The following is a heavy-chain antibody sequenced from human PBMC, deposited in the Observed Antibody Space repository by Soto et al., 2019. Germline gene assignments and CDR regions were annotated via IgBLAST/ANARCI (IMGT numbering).Heavy chain of an antibody. D-gene: IGHD2-15*01. J-gene: IGHJ6*02. CDR1: GGSISSSSYY. Sequence: SETLSLTCTVSGGSISSSSYYWGWIRQPPGKGLEWIGSIYYSGSTYYNPSLKSRVTISVDTSKNQFSLKLSSVTAADTAVYYCAIQSCSGGSCYSQYYYYYGLDVWGQGTTVTVSS. CDR2: IYYSGST. CDR3: AIQSCSGGSCYSQYYYYYGLDV. V-gene: IGHV4-39*01.